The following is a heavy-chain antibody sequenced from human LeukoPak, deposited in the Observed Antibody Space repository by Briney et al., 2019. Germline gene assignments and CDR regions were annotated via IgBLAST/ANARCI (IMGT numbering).Heavy chain of an antibody. J-gene: IGHJ3*02. V-gene: IGHV1-46*01. CDR3: ARRLHSYGSGIPHTWDAFDI. CDR2: INPSGGST. D-gene: IGHD3-10*01. CDR1: GYTFTSYY. Sequence: ASVKVSCKASGYTFTSYYMHWVRQAPGQGLEWMGIINPSGGSTSYAQKFQGRVTMTRDTSTSTVYMELSSLRSEDTAVYYCARRLHSYGSGIPHTWDAFDIWGQGTVVTVSS.